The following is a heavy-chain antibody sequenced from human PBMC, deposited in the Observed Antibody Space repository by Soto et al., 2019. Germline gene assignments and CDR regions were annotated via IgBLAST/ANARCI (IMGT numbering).Heavy chain of an antibody. J-gene: IGHJ4*02. Sequence: ERCLRLSSADSGCTFSSAWVSWVRQAPGKGLEWVGRIKSKTDGGTTDYAAPVNGRFTISRDDSVDTMYLQMNSPKTEDTAVYYSTTAPDRGCHWGQGTLVTVSS. CDR3: TTAPDRGCH. CDR1: GCTFSSAW. CDR2: IKSKTDGGTT. D-gene: IGHD3-10*01. V-gene: IGHV3-15*01.